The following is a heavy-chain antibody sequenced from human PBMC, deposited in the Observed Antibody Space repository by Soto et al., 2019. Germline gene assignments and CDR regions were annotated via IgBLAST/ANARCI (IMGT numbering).Heavy chain of an antibody. J-gene: IGHJ4*02. CDR3: ARLEGLATISYYFDF. D-gene: IGHD5-12*01. CDR2: IYYRGNA. V-gene: IGHV4-39*07. Sequence: QLQLQESGPGLVKPSETLSLTCSVSDDSINSDKYYWGWIRQPPGKGLEWIGSIYYRGNAYYNPSLHTRATISLDNSKSQFSLKLNSVTAADSAVYFCARLEGLATISYYFDFWGPGALVTVSS. CDR1: DDSINSDKYY.